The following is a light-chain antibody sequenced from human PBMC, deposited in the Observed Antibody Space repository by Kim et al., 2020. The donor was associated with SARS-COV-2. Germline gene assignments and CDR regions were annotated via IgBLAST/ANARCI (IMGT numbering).Light chain of an antibody. J-gene: IGKJ1*01. Sequence: ASVGDRVTLTCRASQDIANSLAWYQQKPRTVPKVLIYATSTLQAGVPSRFSGGGSGTEFTLTIGSLQTEDVATYYCQKYNSAPWTFGPGTKVDIK. CDR2: ATS. CDR1: QDIANS. CDR3: QKYNSAPWT. V-gene: IGKV1-27*01.